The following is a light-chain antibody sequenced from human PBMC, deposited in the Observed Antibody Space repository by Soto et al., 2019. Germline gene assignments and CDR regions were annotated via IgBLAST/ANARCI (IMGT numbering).Light chain of an antibody. CDR2: AAS. J-gene: IGKJ3*01. V-gene: IGKV1-39*01. CDR3: QQSYSTLLVT. Sequence: DIQMTQSPSSLSASVGDRDTITCRASQSISSYLNWYQQKPGKAPKLLIYAASSLQSGVPSRFSGSGSGTDFTLTISSLQPEDFATYYCQQSYSTLLVTFGPGTKVDIK. CDR1: QSISSY.